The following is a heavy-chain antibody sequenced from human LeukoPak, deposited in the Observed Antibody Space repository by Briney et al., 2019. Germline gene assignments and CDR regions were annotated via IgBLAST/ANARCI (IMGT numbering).Heavy chain of an antibody. CDR1: GFTFSSYE. CDR2: ISSSGSTI. D-gene: IGHD3-10*01. Sequence: GGSLRLSCAASGFTFSSYEMNWVRQAPGKGLEWVSYISSSGSTIYYADSVKGRFTTSRDNAKNSLYLQMNSLRAEDTAVYYCARAMVRGYPPRTPYWGQGTLVTVSS. CDR3: ARAMVRGYPPRTPY. J-gene: IGHJ4*02. V-gene: IGHV3-48*03.